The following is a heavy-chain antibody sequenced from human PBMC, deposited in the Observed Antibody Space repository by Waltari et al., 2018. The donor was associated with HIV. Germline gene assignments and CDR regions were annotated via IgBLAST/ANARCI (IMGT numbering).Heavy chain of an antibody. V-gene: IGHV3-13*01. Sequence: VQLVESGGGLVQPGGSLRLSCAATGLTFSKYDMHWVRQTTGKGVELVSAIGSSGDTYYPASVKGRFIISRENAKNSLYLQMNSLRFEDTAVYYCARGYNWNDVAYYGMDVWGQGTTVTVSS. CDR1: GLTFSKYD. J-gene: IGHJ6*02. D-gene: IGHD1-1*01. CDR3: ARGYNWNDVAYYGMDV. CDR2: IGSSGDT.